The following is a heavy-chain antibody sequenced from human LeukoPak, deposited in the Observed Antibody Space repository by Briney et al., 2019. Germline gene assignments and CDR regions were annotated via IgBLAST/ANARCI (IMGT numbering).Heavy chain of an antibody. CDR3: TRSKAYYYDSSGYSGY. Sequence: GGSMRLSCTASGFTFGDYAMSWVRQAPGKGLEWVGFIRSKAYGGTTEYAASVKGRFTISRDDSKSIAYLQMNSLKTEDTAVYYCTRSKAYYYDSSGYSGYWGQGTLVTVSS. D-gene: IGHD3-22*01. V-gene: IGHV3-49*04. CDR2: IRSKAYGGTT. J-gene: IGHJ4*02. CDR1: GFTFGDYA.